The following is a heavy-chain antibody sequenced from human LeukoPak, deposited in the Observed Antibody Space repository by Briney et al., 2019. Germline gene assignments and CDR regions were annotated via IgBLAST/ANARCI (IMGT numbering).Heavy chain of an antibody. CDR2: INHSGST. J-gene: IGHJ6*03. CDR1: GGSFSGYY. D-gene: IGHD6-19*01. V-gene: IGHV4-34*01. CDR3: ARHGYSSGWYYAGMDV. Sequence: SSETLSLTCAVYGGSFSGYYWSWIRQPPGKGLEWIGEINHSGSTNYNPSLKSRVTISVDTSKNQFSLKLSSVTAADTAVYYCARHGYSSGWYYAGMDVWGKGTTVTISS.